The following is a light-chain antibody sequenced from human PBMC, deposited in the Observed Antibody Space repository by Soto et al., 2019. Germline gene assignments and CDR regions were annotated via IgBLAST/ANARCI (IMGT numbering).Light chain of an antibody. CDR2: DSS. CDR1: QYISNY. CDR3: QQYDNLPRYT. V-gene: IGKV1-33*01. J-gene: IGKJ2*01. Sequence: DIQMTQSPSSLSASLGARVTITCQASQYISNYLNWYQQKPGKPPKLLIYDSSNFETGVPSRFSGSGSGTYFTFTISSLQPEDIATYYCQQYDNLPRYTFGQGTKREIK.